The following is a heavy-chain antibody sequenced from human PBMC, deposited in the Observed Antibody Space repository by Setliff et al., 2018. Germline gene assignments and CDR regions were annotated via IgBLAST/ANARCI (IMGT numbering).Heavy chain of an antibody. J-gene: IGHJ6*04. CDR3: ARGTDYHGSGSYWAKDV. D-gene: IGHD3-10*01. Sequence: ASVKGSCKASGYTFTGHYIHWVRQAPGQGLEWMGWINPRTGVTNYAQKFKGRVTMTRDTSITTVYMDLSSLKSDDTAVYYCARGTDYHGSGSYWAKDVWGKGTTVTVSS. CDR2: INPRTGVT. CDR1: GYTFTGHY. V-gene: IGHV1-2*02.